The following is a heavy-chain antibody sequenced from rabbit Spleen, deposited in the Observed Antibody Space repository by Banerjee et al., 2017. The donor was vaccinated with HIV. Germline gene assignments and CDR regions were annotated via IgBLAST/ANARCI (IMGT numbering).Heavy chain of an antibody. V-gene: IGHV1S40*01. CDR3: AREKSGNQGYDL. CDR2: IYTGSGST. J-gene: IGHJ4*01. CDR1: GFSFSSSYY. D-gene: IGHD6-1*01. Sequence: QSLEESGGGLVQPEGSLALTCKASGFSFSSSYYMCWVRQAPGKGLEWIGCIYTGSGSTYYASWAKGRFTISKTSSTTVTLQMTSLTVADTATYFCAREKSGNQGYDLWGQGTLVTVS.